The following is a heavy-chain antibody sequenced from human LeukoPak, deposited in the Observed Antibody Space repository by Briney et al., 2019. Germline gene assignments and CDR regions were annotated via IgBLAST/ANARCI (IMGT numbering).Heavy chain of an antibody. CDR1: GGSISSGHW. Sequence: SETLSLTCAVSGGSISSGHWWTWVRQPPGKGLEWIGEIFHTGTTDYNPSLKSRVTISVDKSNNQFSLTLTSVTAADTAVYYCARDHVARSWYFDLWGRGTLVTVSS. CDR3: ARDHVARSWYFDL. CDR2: IFHTGTT. J-gene: IGHJ2*01. V-gene: IGHV4-4*02. D-gene: IGHD2-21*01.